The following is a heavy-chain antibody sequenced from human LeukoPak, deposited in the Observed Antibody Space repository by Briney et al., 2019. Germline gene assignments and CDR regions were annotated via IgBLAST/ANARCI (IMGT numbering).Heavy chain of an antibody. D-gene: IGHD3-22*01. V-gene: IGHV3-30*18. CDR2: ISYDGGYT. Sequence: GGSLRLSCAASGFTFTNYGMHWVRQAPGKGLEWVAVISYDGGYTYYADSVKGRFTISRDNSKNTLYLQMNSLRAEDTAVFYCAKGPYSDTENYWGQGTLVTVSS. CDR3: AKGPYSDTENY. CDR1: GFTFTNYG. J-gene: IGHJ4*02.